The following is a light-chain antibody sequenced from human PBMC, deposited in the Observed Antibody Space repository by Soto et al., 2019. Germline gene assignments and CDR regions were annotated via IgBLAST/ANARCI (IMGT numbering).Light chain of an antibody. CDR2: AAS. CDR3: QKYNSDLIT. V-gene: IGKV1-27*01. Sequence: DIQMTQSPSSLSASVGDRVTITCRASQGISNYLAWYQQKPGKVPKLLIYAASTLQSGVPSRFSGSGSGTDFTLTISSLQPEDVATYYSQKYNSDLITFGQGTRLEIK. J-gene: IGKJ5*01. CDR1: QGISNY.